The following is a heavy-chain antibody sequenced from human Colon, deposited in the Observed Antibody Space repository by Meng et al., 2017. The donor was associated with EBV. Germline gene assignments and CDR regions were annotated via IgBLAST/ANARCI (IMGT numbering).Heavy chain of an antibody. CDR3: ARRDYGNYPLKSP. CDR2: SHHSGFS. CDR1: GDTMTWLRC. V-gene: IGHV4-4*02. J-gene: IGHJ4*02. D-gene: IGHD4/OR15-4a*01. Sequence: SLAFAVPGDTMTWLRCWTLGPPPPRKARLWLVQSHHSGFSTYIPALNSPVTRSVDKSRNQFSLTLSSVTAADTAVYYCARRDYGNYPLKSPWGPGALFTVSS.